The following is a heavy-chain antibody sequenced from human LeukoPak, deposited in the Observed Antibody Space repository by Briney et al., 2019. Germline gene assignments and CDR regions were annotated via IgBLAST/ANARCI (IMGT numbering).Heavy chain of an antibody. Sequence: RSGGSLRLSCAASGFIFDDYVMSCVRQAPGKGLEGGSGINWNGGRTGYADSVKGRFTISRDNAKNSLYLQMNSLRAEDTALYYCARSSHNNYWYFDYWGQGTLVTVSS. CDR1: GFIFDDYV. J-gene: IGHJ4*02. V-gene: IGHV3-20*04. D-gene: IGHD1-1*01. CDR2: INWNGGRT. CDR3: ARSSHNNYWYFDY.